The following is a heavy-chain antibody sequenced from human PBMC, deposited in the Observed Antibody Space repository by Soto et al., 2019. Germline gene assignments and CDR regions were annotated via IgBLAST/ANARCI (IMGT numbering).Heavy chain of an antibody. CDR2: IYSTGNA. D-gene: IGHD3-10*01. CDR3: VRGDVFDI. J-gene: IGHJ3*02. CDR1: DGSITGYY. V-gene: IGHV4-4*07. Sequence: QVQLQASGPGLVKPSETLSLRCTVSDGSITGYYWSWVRQPAGKGLEWIGRIYSTGNANYNPSLKSRVTMSVDTSQNRFSLELTSVTAADTAMYYCVRGDVFDIWGRGTKVTVSS.